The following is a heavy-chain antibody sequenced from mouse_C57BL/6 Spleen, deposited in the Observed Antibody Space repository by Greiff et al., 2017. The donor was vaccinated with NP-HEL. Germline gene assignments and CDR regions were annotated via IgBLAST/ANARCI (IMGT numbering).Heavy chain of an antibody. Sequence: QVQLQQPGAELVKPGASVKMSCKASGYTFTSYWITWVKQRPGQGLEWIGDIYPGSGSTNYNEKFKSKATLTVDTSSSTAYMQLSSLTSEDSAVYYCAREWDYYGSSHYFDYWGQGTTLTVSS. CDR1: GYTFTSYW. V-gene: IGHV1-55*01. D-gene: IGHD1-1*01. CDR3: AREWDYYGSSHYFDY. CDR2: IYPGSGST. J-gene: IGHJ2*01.